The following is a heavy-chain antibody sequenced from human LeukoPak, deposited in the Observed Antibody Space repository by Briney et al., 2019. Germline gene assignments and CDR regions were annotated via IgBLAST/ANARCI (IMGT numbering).Heavy chain of an antibody. CDR3: ARVGVVVPAAWFDP. D-gene: IGHD2-2*01. Sequence: ASVKVSCKASGYSFGIFGISWVRQAPGQGLEWMGWISANSGNTNYAQNLQGGVTMTTDTSTSTAYMELRSLRSDDTAVYYCARVGVVVPAAWFDPWGQGTLVTVSS. J-gene: IGHJ5*02. CDR2: ISANSGNT. V-gene: IGHV1-18*01. CDR1: GYSFGIFG.